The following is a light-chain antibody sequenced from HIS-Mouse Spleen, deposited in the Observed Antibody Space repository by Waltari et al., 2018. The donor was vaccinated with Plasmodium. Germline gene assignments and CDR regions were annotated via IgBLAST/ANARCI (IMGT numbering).Light chain of an antibody. CDR2: GAS. CDR3: QQYNNWPRGT. V-gene: IGKV3-15*01. Sequence: EIVMTQSPATLSVSPGERATLSCRASQSVSSNLPWYQQKPGQAPRLLLYGASTRATGIPARFSGSGSGTEFTLTISSMQSEDFAVYYCQQYNNWPRGTFGQGTKVEIK. CDR1: QSVSSN. J-gene: IGKJ1*01.